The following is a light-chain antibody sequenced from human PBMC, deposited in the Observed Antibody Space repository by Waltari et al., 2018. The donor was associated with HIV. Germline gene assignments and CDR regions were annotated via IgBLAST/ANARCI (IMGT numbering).Light chain of an antibody. CDR1: ALPTKY. Sequence: SYELTQPPSASVSPGQTARITCSGDALPTKYAYWYQQKSGQAPMLVIYEDSKRPSEIPERFSGSSSGTMATLTISGAQVEDEADYYCYSTDSSGNPLFGGGTKLTVL. CDR3: YSTDSSGNPL. V-gene: IGLV3-10*01. CDR2: EDS. J-gene: IGLJ2*01.